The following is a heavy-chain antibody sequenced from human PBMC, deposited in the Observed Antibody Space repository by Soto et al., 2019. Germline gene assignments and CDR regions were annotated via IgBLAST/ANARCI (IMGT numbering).Heavy chain of an antibody. CDR2: IYYSGST. J-gene: IGHJ4*02. D-gene: IGHD6-19*01. V-gene: IGHV4-39*01. Sequence: PSETLSLTSTVSGVNIISSSYYWGWIRQPPGKGLEWIGSIYYSGSTYYNPSLKSRVTISVDTSKNQFSLKLSSVTAADTAVYYCARHEAPSGWYFDYWGQGTLVTVSS. CDR1: GVNIISSSYY. CDR3: ARHEAPSGWYFDY.